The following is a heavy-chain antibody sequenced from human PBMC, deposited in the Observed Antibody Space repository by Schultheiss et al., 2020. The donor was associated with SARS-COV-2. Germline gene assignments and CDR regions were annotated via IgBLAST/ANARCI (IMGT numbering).Heavy chain of an antibody. CDR3: ASPIREGDYYYYGMDV. V-gene: IGHV1-18*01. J-gene: IGHJ6*02. Sequence: ASVKVSCKASGYTFTSYGIAWVRQAPGQGLEWMGWISAYNANTIYAQKLQGRVTLTTDTSTSTACMELRGLRSDDTAVYYCASPIREGDYYYYGMDVWGQGTTVTVSS. D-gene: IGHD5-12*01. CDR1: GYTFTSYG. CDR2: ISAYNANT.